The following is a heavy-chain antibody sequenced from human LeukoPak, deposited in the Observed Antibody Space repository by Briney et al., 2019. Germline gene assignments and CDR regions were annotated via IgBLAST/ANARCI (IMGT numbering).Heavy chain of an antibody. CDR3: ARRVREGIADSEYSLLEL. Sequence: WETLSLSCTASGDSITSYYLRWIRQSPGKGLEWIGRIYKDGSTIYNPSLKSRVTISIDTSRNQFSLKLTSVTAADTAVYYCARRVREGIADSEYSLLELWGQGTMVTVSS. CDR2: IYKDGST. CDR1: GDSITSYY. V-gene: IGHV4-59*08. J-gene: IGHJ4*02. D-gene: IGHD6-13*01.